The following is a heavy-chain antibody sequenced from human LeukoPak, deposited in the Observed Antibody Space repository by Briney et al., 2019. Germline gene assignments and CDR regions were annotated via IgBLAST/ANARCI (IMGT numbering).Heavy chain of an antibody. J-gene: IGHJ6*03. Sequence: SETLSLTCTVSGGSISSSSYYWGWICQPPGKGLEWIGSIYYSGSTYYNPSLKSRVTISVDTSKNQFSLKLSSVTAADTAVYYCARLLVHYYYYMDVWGKGTTVTVSS. CDR1: GGSISSSSYY. CDR2: IYYSGST. V-gene: IGHV4-39*01. D-gene: IGHD6-13*01. CDR3: ARLLVHYYYYMDV.